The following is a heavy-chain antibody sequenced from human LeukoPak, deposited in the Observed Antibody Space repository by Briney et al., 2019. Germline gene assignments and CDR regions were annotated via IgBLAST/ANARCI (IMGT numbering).Heavy chain of an antibody. CDR1: GYTFTSYG. CDR2: ISAYNGNT. Sequence: ASVKVSCKASGYTFTSYGISWVRQAPGQGLEWMGWISAYNGNTNYAQKLQGRVTMTTDTSTSTAYRELRSLRSDDTAMYYCARSGYYGSGSYHNWFDPWGQGTLVTVSS. V-gene: IGHV1-18*04. CDR3: ARSGYYGSGSYHNWFDP. J-gene: IGHJ5*02. D-gene: IGHD3-10*01.